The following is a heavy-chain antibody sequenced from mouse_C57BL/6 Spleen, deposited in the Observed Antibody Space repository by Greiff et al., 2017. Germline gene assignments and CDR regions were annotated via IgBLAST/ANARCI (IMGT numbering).Heavy chain of an antibody. D-gene: IGHD1-1*01. V-gene: IGHV1-18*01. Sequence: EVKLQESGPELVKPGASVKIPCKASGYTFTDYNMDWVKQSHGKSLEWIGDINPNNGGTIYNQKFKGKATLTVDKYSSTAYMELRSLTSEDTAVYYCARWPITTVVATGAMDYWGQGTSVTVSS. CDR2: INPNNGGT. J-gene: IGHJ4*01. CDR3: ARWPITTVVATGAMDY. CDR1: GYTFTDYN.